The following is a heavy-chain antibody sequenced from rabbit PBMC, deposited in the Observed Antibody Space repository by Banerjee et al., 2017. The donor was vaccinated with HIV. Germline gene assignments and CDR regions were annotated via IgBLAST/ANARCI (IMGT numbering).Heavy chain of an antibody. CDR1: GFDFSSYY. D-gene: IGHD8-1*01. Sequence: QSLEESGGGLVQPEGSLTLTCKASGFDFSSYYMSWVRQAPGKGLEWIGIIYAGKGSTDYASWVNGRFTISSDNAQTTVFLQMTSLTAADTATYFCSREHTFWGPGTLVTVS. CDR2: IYAGKGST. CDR3: SREHTF. J-gene: IGHJ4*02. V-gene: IGHV1S7*01.